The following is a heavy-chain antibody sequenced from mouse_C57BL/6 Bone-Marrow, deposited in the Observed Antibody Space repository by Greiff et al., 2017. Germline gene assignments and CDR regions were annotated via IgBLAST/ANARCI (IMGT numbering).Heavy chain of an antibody. Sequence: VQLQQPGAELVKPGASVKLSCKASGYTFTSYWMHWVKQSPGQGLEWIGMIHPNSGSTNYNEKFKSKATLTVDKSSSTAYMELNRLTSEDSAVYYCAPYPGDYWGQGTSVTVAS. V-gene: IGHV1-64*01. J-gene: IGHJ4*01. CDR3: APYPGDY. CDR1: GYTFTSYW. D-gene: IGHD2-10*01. CDR2: IHPNSGST.